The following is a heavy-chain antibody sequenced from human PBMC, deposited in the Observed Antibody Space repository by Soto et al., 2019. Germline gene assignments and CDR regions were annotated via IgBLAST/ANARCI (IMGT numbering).Heavy chain of an antibody. Sequence: GGSLRLSCSASGFTFSSYSMTWVRQASGKGLEWVSYISSSSSTIYYADSVKGRFTISRDNAKNSLYLQMNSLRAEDTAVYYCETQYSSGWYAADFEYWGEGTLVTVSS. CDR1: GFTFSSYS. CDR2: ISSSSSTI. D-gene: IGHD6-19*01. CDR3: ETQYSSGWYAADFEY. V-gene: IGHV3-48*01. J-gene: IGHJ4*02.